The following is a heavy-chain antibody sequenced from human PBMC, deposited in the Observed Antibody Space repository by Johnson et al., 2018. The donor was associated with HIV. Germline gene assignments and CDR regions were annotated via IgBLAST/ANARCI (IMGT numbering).Heavy chain of an antibody. Sequence: VQLVESGGGVVQPGRSLRLSCAASGFTFSSYAMHWVRQAPGTGLVWVSRINSDGSSTSYADSVKGRFTISRDNAKNTLYLQMNSLRVEDTAMYYCARGPILEWLSGDGFDMWGQGTMVTVSS. CDR2: INSDGSST. CDR1: GFTFSSYA. D-gene: IGHD3-3*01. V-gene: IGHV3-74*02. J-gene: IGHJ3*02. CDR3: ARGPILEWLSGDGFDM.